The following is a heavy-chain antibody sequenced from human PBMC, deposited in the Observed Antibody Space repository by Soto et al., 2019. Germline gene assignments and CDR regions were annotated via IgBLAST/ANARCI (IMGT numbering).Heavy chain of an antibody. V-gene: IGHV1-3*01. CDR3: ARGPPYSASFLAH. CDR1: GYTFTSYA. CDR2: INAGNGNT. J-gene: IGHJ4*02. D-gene: IGHD4-4*01. Sequence: ASVKVSCKASGYTFTSYAMHWVRQAPGQRLEWMGWINAGNGNTKYYADSVEGRFTISRDNSKNTVYLQMNSLRLEDTAVYYCARGPPYSASFLAHWGEGTLVPVSS.